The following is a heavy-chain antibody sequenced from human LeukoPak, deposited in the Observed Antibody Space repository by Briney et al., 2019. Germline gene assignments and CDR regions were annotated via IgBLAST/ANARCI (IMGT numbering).Heavy chain of an antibody. V-gene: IGHV3-21*01. CDR1: GFTLSSYS. D-gene: IGHD3-10*01. Sequence: GGSLRLSCAASGFTLSSYSMNWVRQAPGKGLEWVSSISSSSSYIYYADSVKGRFTISRDNAKNSLYLQMNSLRAEDTAVYYCARDFPSRYGSGSYYSFDYWGQGTLVTVSS. CDR3: ARDFPSRYGSGSYYSFDY. CDR2: ISSSSSYI. J-gene: IGHJ4*02.